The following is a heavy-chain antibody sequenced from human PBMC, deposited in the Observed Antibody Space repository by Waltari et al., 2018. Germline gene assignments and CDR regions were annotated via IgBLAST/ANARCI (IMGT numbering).Heavy chain of an antibody. CDR2: INPNSGGT. CDR3: ARQAADFLDYWYFDL. CDR1: GQTFTAYY. D-gene: IGHD6-13*01. Sequence: QVQLVQSGAEVKKPGASVKVSCKASGQTFTAYYMHCARQAPGQGLEWMGWINPNSGGTNYAQKFQGRVTMTRDTSISTAYMELSRLRSDDTAVYYCARQAADFLDYWYFDLWGRGTLVTVSS. V-gene: IGHV1-2*02. J-gene: IGHJ2*01.